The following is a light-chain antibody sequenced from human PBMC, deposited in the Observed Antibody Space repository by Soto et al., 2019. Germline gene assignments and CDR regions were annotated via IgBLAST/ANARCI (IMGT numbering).Light chain of an antibody. CDR2: GAS. Sequence: EIGMTQSPATLSVSPGERATLSCGASQSVSSKLAWYQQKPGQAPRLLIFGASTRATGVPARFSGSGSGTEFTLTISSLQSEDFAVYYCQQYDAWPPWTFGQGTKVEIK. CDR1: QSVSSK. CDR3: QQYDAWPPWT. J-gene: IGKJ1*01. V-gene: IGKV3-15*01.